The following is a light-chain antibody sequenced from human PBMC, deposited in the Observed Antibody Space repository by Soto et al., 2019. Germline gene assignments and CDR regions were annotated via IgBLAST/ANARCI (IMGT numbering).Light chain of an antibody. CDR2: GAS. J-gene: IGKJ1*01. Sequence: ESVLTQSPGTLSLSPGERATLSCRTSQSVSSNFLAWYQQKPGQAPRLLIYGASSRATGIPDRFSGSGSGTDFTLTISRLEPEDFAVYYCQQYGTSFWTFGQGTTVEIK. CDR1: QSVSSNF. V-gene: IGKV3-20*01. CDR3: QQYGTSFWT.